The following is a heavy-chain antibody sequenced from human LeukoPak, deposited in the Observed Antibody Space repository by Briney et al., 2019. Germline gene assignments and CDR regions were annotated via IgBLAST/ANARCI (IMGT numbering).Heavy chain of an antibody. CDR1: GYSISSGYY. CDR3: ARRRLVRGPFDY. Sequence: SETLTLTCTVSGYSISSGYYWGWIRQPPGKGLEWIGSIYHSGSTYYNPSLKSRVTISVDTSKNQFSLKLSSVTAADTAVYYCARRRLVRGPFDYWGQGTLVTVSS. D-gene: IGHD3-10*01. CDR2: IYHSGST. V-gene: IGHV4-38-2*02. J-gene: IGHJ4*02.